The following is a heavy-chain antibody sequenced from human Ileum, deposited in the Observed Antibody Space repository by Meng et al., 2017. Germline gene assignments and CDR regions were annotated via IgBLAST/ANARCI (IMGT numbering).Heavy chain of an antibody. Sequence: HVQLQESGPGLVKPSQTPSLTCTVSGGSISGGHYFWSWIRQHPEKGLEWIGYIYHSGVTYYSPSLKSRLTISVDTSKNQFSLKLSSVTAADTAIYYCARGVVTYYDSSTLTWFDPWGQGALVTVSS. V-gene: IGHV4-31*03. CDR2: IYHSGVT. D-gene: IGHD3-22*01. CDR1: GGSISGGHYF. J-gene: IGHJ5*02. CDR3: ARGVVTYYDSSTLTWFDP.